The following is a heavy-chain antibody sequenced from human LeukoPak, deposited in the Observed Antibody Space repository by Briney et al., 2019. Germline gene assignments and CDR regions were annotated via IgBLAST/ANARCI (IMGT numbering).Heavy chain of an antibody. CDR2: INHSGST. D-gene: IGHD3-10*01. V-gene: IGHV4-34*01. CDR3: ARRPGWFGELPLDY. J-gene: IGHJ4*02. Sequence: PSETLSLTCAVYGGSFSGYYWSWIRQPPGKGLEWIGEINHSGSTNYNPSLKSRVTISVDTSKNQFSLKLSSVTAADTAVYYCARRPGWFGELPLDYWGQGTLVTVSS. CDR1: GGSFSGYY.